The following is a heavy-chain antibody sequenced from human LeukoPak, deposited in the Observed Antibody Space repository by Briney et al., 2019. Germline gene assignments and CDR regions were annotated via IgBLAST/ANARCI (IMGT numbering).Heavy chain of an antibody. CDR2: IYYSGST. CDR3: ARHSSSSYYYYGMDV. CDR1: GGSFSGYY. J-gene: IGHJ6*02. D-gene: IGHD6-6*01. Sequence: SETLSLTCAVYGGSFSGYYWSWIRQPPGKGLEWIGYIYYSGSTNYNPSLKSRVTISVDTSKNQFSLKLSSVTAADTAVYYCARHSSSSYYYYGMDVWGQGTTVTVSS. V-gene: IGHV4-59*08.